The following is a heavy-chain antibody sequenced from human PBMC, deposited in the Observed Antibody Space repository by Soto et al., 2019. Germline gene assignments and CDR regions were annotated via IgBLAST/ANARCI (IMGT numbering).Heavy chain of an antibody. Sequence: QVQLVQSGAEVKKPGASVKVSCKASGYTFTSYYMHWVRQAPGQGLEWMGIINPSGGSTSYAQKFQGRVTMTRDTSTSTVYMELSSLRSEDTAVYFCARSIAAAGRVDYWGQGTLVTVSS. CDR3: ARSIAAAGRVDY. V-gene: IGHV1-46*01. J-gene: IGHJ4*02. D-gene: IGHD6-13*01. CDR1: GYTFTSYY. CDR2: INPSGGST.